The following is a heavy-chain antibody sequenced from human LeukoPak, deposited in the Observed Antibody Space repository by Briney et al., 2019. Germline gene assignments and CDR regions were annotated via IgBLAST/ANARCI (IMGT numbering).Heavy chain of an antibody. CDR3: ARGMPRGYSSSWYEY. D-gene: IGHD6-13*01. Sequence: GRSLRLSCAASGFTFSSYSMNWVRQAPGKGLEWVSYISSSSSTIYYADSVKGRFTISRDNAKNSLYLQMNSLRAEDTAVYYCARGMPRGYSSSWYEYWGQGTLVTVSS. CDR1: GFTFSSYS. V-gene: IGHV3-48*04. J-gene: IGHJ4*02. CDR2: ISSSSSTI.